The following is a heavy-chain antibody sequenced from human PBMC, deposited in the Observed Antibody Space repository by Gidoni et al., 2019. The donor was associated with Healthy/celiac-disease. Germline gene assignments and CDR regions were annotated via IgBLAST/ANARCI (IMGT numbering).Heavy chain of an antibody. CDR3: ASSYSSGWYPEGAFDI. CDR2: ISSSSSYI. J-gene: IGHJ3*02. D-gene: IGHD6-19*01. CDR1: GFTFSRYS. Sequence: EVQLVESGGGLVKPGGSLSLSCAASGFTFSRYSMNWVRQAPGKGLEWVSSISSSSSYIYYADSVKGRFTISRDNAKNSLYLQMNSLRAEDTAVYYCASSYSSGWYPEGAFDIWGQGTMVTVSS. V-gene: IGHV3-21*01.